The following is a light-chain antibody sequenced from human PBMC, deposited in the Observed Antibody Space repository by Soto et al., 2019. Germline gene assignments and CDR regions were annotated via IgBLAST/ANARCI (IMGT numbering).Light chain of an antibody. CDR1: SSDVGAYKY. Sequence: QSALTQPPSASGSPGQSVTISCTGTSSDVGAYKYVSWYQQYLGKAPKLMIYEVTKRPSGIPDHFSGSKSGNTASLTVSGLQAEDEADYYCTSYVGNDIWVFGGGTNLTVL. CDR3: TSYVGNDIWV. J-gene: IGLJ3*02. CDR2: EVT. V-gene: IGLV2-8*01.